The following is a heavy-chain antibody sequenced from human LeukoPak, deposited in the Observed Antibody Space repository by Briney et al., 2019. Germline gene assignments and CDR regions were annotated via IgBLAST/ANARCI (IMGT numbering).Heavy chain of an antibody. Sequence: SGTLPLTCAVSGGSISSSNWWSWVRQPPGKGLEWIGEIYHSGSTNYNPSLKSRVTISVDKSKNQFSLKLSSVTAADTAVYYCARAFSSDYVWGSYRFPFDYWGQGTLVTVSS. CDR3: ARAFSSDYVWGSYRFPFDY. CDR2: IYHSGST. CDR1: GGSISSSNW. D-gene: IGHD3-16*01. V-gene: IGHV4-4*02. J-gene: IGHJ4*02.